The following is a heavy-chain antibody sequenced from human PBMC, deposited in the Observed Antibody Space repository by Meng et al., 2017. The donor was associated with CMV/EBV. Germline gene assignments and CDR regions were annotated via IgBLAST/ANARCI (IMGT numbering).Heavy chain of an antibody. V-gene: IGHV3-11*06. CDR1: GGSISSSS. J-gene: IGHJ4*02. Sequence: LSLTCTVSGGSISSSSYYWGWIRQPPGKGLEWVSSISSNGAHTKYADSVKGRFAISRDNSKRSLYLRMNSLRAEDTAVYFCARDHPGIGSPDYWGQGILVTVSS. CDR3: ARDHPGIGSPDY. D-gene: IGHD2-21*01. CDR2: ISSNGAHT.